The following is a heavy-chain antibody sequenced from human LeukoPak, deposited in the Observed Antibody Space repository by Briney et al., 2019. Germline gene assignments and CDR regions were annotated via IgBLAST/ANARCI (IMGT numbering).Heavy chain of an antibody. V-gene: IGHV3-48*03. CDR2: ISSSGSTI. CDR1: GFTFSSYE. CDR3: ARDRGYSSGWFDY. Sequence: AGGSLRLSCAACGFTFSSYEMNWVRQAPGKGLEWVSYISSSGSTIYYADSVKGRFTISRDNAKNSLYLQVNSLRAEDTAVYYCARDRGYSSGWFDYWGQGTLVTVSS. D-gene: IGHD6-19*01. J-gene: IGHJ4*02.